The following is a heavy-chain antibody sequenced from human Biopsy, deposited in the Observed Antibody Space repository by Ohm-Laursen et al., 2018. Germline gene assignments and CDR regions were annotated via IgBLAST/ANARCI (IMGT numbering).Heavy chain of an antibody. Sequence: GTLSLTCPVSGGSISSYYWSWIRQPPGKGLEWIGYIYYTGSTNYNPSLKSRVTISGDTSMNHLSLRLPSVTAADTAVYYCARHAPSYSGSYWRYFDLWGRGTLVTVSS. D-gene: IGHD1-26*01. J-gene: IGHJ2*01. V-gene: IGHV4-59*08. CDR3: ARHAPSYSGSYWRYFDL. CDR2: IYYTGST. CDR1: GGSISSYY.